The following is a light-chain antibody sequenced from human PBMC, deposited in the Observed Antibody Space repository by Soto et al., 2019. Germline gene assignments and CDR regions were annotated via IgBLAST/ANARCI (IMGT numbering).Light chain of an antibody. CDR1: SSDVDSYKY. CDR3: SSYTTNNLLI. J-gene: IGLJ2*01. Sequence: QSALTQPASVSGSPGQSITISCTATSSDVDSYKYVSWYQHHPGKAPKVMIYEVSHRPSGVSDRFSGSKSGNTASLTISGLQAEDEADYYCSSYTTNNLLIFGGGTKLTVL. V-gene: IGLV2-14*01. CDR2: EVS.